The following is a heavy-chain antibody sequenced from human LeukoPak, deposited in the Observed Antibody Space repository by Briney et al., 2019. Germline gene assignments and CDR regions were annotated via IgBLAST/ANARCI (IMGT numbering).Heavy chain of an antibody. CDR1: GYTFTSYD. Sequence: ASVKVSCKASGYTFTSYDINWVRQATGQRLEWMGWINPNSGGTNYAQKFQGRVTMTRDTSISTAYMELSRLRSDDTAVYYCARIQLLWFGDNWFDPWGQGTLVTVSS. CDR3: ARIQLLWFGDNWFDP. CDR2: INPNSGGT. V-gene: IGHV1-2*02. J-gene: IGHJ5*02. D-gene: IGHD3-10*01.